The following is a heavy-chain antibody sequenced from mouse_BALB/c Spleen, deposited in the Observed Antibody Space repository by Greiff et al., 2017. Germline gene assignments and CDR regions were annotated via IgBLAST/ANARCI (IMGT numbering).Heavy chain of an antibody. CDR1: GYAFTNYL. CDR3: ARSYYGPDYAMDY. V-gene: IGHV1-54*01. CDR2: INPGSGGT. J-gene: IGHJ4*01. D-gene: IGHD1-2*01. Sequence: VKLQESGAELVRPGTSVKVSCKASGYAFTNYLIEWVKQRPGQGLEWIGVINPGSGGTNYNEKFKGKATLTADKSSSTAYMQLSSLTSDDSAVYFCARSYYGPDYAMDYWGQGTSVTVSS.